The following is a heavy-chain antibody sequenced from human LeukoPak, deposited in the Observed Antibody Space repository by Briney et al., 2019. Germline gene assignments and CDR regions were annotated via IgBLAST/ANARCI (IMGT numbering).Heavy chain of an antibody. D-gene: IGHD3-3*01. J-gene: IGHJ6*02. CDR2: ISFDGRNK. V-gene: IGHV3-30*14. CDR3: ARDIGAHKYDFLSGREPGSVPYYYYGMDV. CDR1: GFNFDAFA. Sequence: LSGGSLRLSCAASGFNFDAFAMHWVRQAPGKGLEWVAVISFDGRNKYYADSMKGRITISRDNSKNMLYLQVNSLRPEDTATYYCARDIGAHKYDFLSGREPGSVPYYYYGMDVWGQGTTVTVSS.